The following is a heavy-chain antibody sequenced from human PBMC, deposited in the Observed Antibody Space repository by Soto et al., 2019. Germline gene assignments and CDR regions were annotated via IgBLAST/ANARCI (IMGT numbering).Heavy chain of an antibody. CDR1: GGTFSSYA. J-gene: IGHJ6*02. Sequence: ASVKVSCKASGGTFSSYAISWVRQYPGEGFEWMVVIIPIFGTADYAQKFQGRVTITADECTSTAYMKLRSMRSEDTAVYYCARDFSSGYGPDHYYYYYGMDVWGQGTTVTVSS. D-gene: IGHD3-3*01. V-gene: IGHV1-69*13. CDR2: IIPIFGTA. CDR3: ARDFSSGYGPDHYYYYYGMDV.